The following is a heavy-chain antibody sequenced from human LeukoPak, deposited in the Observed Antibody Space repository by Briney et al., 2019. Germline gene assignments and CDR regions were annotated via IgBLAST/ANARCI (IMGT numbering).Heavy chain of an antibody. J-gene: IGHJ6*02. V-gene: IGHV4-4*02. Sequence: PSGTLSLTCAVSGYSITNNNWWTWVRQSPGKGLEWIGEVYHTGNTNYKSPLNSRVTISMDKSRNQFSLRLSSVTAADTAVYYCARVAAYGMDVWGQGATVTVSS. CDR1: GYSITNNNW. CDR3: ARVAAYGMDV. D-gene: IGHD6-13*01. CDR2: VYHTGNT.